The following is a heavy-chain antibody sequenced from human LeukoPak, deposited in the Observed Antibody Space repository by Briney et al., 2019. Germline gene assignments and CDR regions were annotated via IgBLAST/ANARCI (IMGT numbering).Heavy chain of an antibody. CDR1: EFTFSSYS. Sequence: GGSLRLSCAASEFTFSSYSMNWVRQAPGKGLEWVSSVSGGGGSTYYADSVKGRFTISRDNSKSTLFLQMNSLRAEDTAVYYCAKSSYYDSSGYYREYYFDYWGQGTLVTVSS. CDR3: AKSSYYDSSGYYREYYFDY. CDR2: VSGGGGST. J-gene: IGHJ4*02. V-gene: IGHV3-23*01. D-gene: IGHD3-22*01.